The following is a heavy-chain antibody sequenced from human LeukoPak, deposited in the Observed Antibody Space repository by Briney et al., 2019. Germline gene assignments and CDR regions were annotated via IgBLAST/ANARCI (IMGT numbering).Heavy chain of an antibody. CDR2: IIPIFGSA. D-gene: IGHD3-22*01. J-gene: IGHJ3*02. CDR3: ARAPPNYYDSSGYYYAFDI. CDR1: GYTFTSYY. Sequence: SVKVSCKASGYTFTSYYMHWVRQAPGQGLEWMGGIIPIFGSANYAQKFQGRVTITADESTSTAYMELSSLRSEDTAVYYCARAPPNYYDSSGYYYAFDIWGQGTMVTVSS. V-gene: IGHV1-69*13.